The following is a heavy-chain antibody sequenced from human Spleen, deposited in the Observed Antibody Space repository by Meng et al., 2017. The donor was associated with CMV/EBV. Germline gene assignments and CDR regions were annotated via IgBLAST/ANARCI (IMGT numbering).Heavy chain of an antibody. CDR2: LNPFGSGI. CDR1: GFTFSNYW. J-gene: IGHJ6*02. D-gene: IGHD2-15*01. Sequence: GESLKISCAASGFTFSNYWMHWVRQAPGKGLVWVSRLNPFGSGINYADSVKGRFTISRDNAKNTLYLQMNSLRAEDTAVYYCAREKLLGNYYYGMDVWGQGTTVTVSS. CDR3: AREKLLGNYYYGMDV. V-gene: IGHV3-74*01.